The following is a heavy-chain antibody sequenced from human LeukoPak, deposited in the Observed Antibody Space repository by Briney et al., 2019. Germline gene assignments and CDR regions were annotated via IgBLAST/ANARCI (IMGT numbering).Heavy chain of an antibody. J-gene: IGHJ4*02. CDR2: IIPIFGIA. CDR3: ARDIAVAGYGLAY. D-gene: IGHD6-19*01. CDR1: GGTFSSYA. Sequence: SVKVSCKASGGTFSSYAISWVRQAPGQGLEWMGRIIPIFGIANYAQKFQGRVTITADKSTSTAYMELSSLRSEDTAMYYCARDIAVAGYGLAYWGQGTLVTVSS. V-gene: IGHV1-69*04.